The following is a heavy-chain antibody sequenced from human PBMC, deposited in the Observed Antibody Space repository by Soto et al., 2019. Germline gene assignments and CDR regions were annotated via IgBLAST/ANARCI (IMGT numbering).Heavy chain of an antibody. D-gene: IGHD6-19*01. V-gene: IGHV1-8*01. CDR1: GYPFTSYD. CDR2: MNPNSDHT. J-gene: IGHJ4*02. Sequence: QVQLVQSGAEVKKPGASVKVSCKASGYPFTSYDINWVRQATGQGLEWMGWMNPNSDHTGYAEKFLGRVTMTSNTSITTAYMELSSLRSDDTAVYYCARTTRSGYSGAWSPFDYWGQGTLVTVSS. CDR3: ARTTRSGYSGAWSPFDY.